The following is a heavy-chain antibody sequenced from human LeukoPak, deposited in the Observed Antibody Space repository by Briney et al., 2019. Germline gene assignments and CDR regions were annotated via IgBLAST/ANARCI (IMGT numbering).Heavy chain of an antibody. Sequence: GGSLRLSCAASGFTFSHHWMHWVRQAPGKGLEWVSRIGSDGSATAYAAFVKGRFTISRDNAKNTLSLQMDSLRADDTAVYFCAREYHENVWGNYDSGPRFDFWGQGTLAIVSS. CDR3: AREYHENVWGNYDSGPRFDF. CDR1: GFTFSHHW. D-gene: IGHD3-16*01. CDR2: IGSDGSAT. J-gene: IGHJ4*02. V-gene: IGHV3-74*01.